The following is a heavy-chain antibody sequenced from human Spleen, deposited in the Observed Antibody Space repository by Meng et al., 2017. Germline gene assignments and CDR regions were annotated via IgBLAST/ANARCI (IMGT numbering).Heavy chain of an antibody. CDR2: VYPGDSDT. V-gene: IGHV5-51*01. CDR1: GYSFSNYW. D-gene: IGHD2/OR15-2a*01. CDR3: ARLSADGDY. Sequence: KVSCKVSGYSFSNYWIGWVRQMPGKGLEWMGIVYPGDSDTSYSSSFQGLVTISADKSITTAFLQWSSLRASDTAMYYCARLSADGDYWGQGTLVTVSS. J-gene: IGHJ4*02.